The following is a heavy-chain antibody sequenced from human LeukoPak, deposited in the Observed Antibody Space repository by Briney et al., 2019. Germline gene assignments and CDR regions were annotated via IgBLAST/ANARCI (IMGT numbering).Heavy chain of an antibody. Sequence: GGSLRLSCAGSGFTFNAYWMTWVRQPPGKGLEWVANIKQDGSQKYYVDSVKGRFTISRDNAKNSVYLQMNRLRAEDTAVYYRARDLSQHFDWLLSGDTWGQGTLVTVSS. D-gene: IGHD3-9*01. J-gene: IGHJ5*02. V-gene: IGHV3-7*04. CDR2: IKQDGSQK. CDR1: GFTFNAYW. CDR3: ARDLSQHFDWLLSGDT.